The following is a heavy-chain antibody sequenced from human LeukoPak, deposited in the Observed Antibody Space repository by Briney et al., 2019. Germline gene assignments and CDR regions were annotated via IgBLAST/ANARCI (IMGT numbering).Heavy chain of an antibody. J-gene: IGHJ4*02. D-gene: IGHD2-21*02. CDR3: AKDAGEHIVVVTAILDY. V-gene: IGHV1-69*01. Sequence: SVKVSCKASGGTFSSYAISWVRQAPGQGLEWMGGIIPIFGTANYAQKFQGRVTITADESTSTAYMELSSLRSEDTAVYYCAKDAGEHIVVVTAILDYWGQGTLVTVSS. CDR1: GGTFSSYA. CDR2: IIPIFGTA.